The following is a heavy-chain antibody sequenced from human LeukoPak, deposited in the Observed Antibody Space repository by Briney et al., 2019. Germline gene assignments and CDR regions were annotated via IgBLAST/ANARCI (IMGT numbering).Heavy chain of an antibody. CDR2: IYYSGST. Sequence: SETLSLTCTVSGGSISSYYWSWIRQPPGKGLEWIGYIYYSGSTNYNPSLKSRVTISVDTSKNQFSLKRRSVTAADTAVYYCARDSCSGGSCQCHYWRQGTLVSVSS. D-gene: IGHD2-15*01. CDR3: ARDSCSGGSCQCHY. CDR1: GGSISSYY. V-gene: IGHV4-59*01. J-gene: IGHJ4*02.